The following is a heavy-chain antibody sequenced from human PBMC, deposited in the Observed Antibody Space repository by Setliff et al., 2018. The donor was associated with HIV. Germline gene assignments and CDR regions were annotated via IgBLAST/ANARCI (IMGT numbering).Heavy chain of an antibody. CDR1: GHTFINYY. V-gene: IGHV1-46*01. CDR3: ARTEYFDFWSGPRGFDP. D-gene: IGHD3-3*01. CDR2: IYSGGGST. Sequence: ASVKVSCKAPGHTFINYYIHWVRQAPGQGLEWMGIIYSGGGSTNYAQKFQGRITMTSDTSTSTVYMELSSLRSEDSAVYYCARTEYFDFWSGPRGFDPWGQGTLGTVSS. J-gene: IGHJ5*02.